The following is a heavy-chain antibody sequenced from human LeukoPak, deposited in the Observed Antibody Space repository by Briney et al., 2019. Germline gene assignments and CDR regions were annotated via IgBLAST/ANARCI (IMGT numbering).Heavy chain of an antibody. CDR3: ARDSGGYSDYVRQFDY. J-gene: IGHJ4*02. Sequence: GGSPRLSCAASGFTFSSYSMNWVRQAPGKGLEWVSSISSSSSYIYYADSVKGRFTISRDNAKNSLYLQMNSLRAEDTAVYYCARDSGGYSDYVRQFDYWGQGTLVTVSS. V-gene: IGHV3-21*01. CDR2: ISSSSSYI. D-gene: IGHD5-12*01. CDR1: GFTFSSYS.